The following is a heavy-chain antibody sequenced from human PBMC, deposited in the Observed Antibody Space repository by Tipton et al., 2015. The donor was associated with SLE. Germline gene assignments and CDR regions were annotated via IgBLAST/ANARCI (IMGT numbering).Heavy chain of an antibody. CDR1: GGSISSSSYY. V-gene: IGHV4-39*07. CDR3: ARGLPGIAAAGTLSGYFDL. J-gene: IGHJ2*01. Sequence: LRLSCTVSGGSISSSSYYWGWIRQPPGKGLEWIGSIYYSGSTYYNPSLKSRVTISVDTSKNQFSLKLSSVTAADTAVYYCARGLPGIAAAGTLSGYFDLWGRGTLVTVSS. D-gene: IGHD6-13*01. CDR2: IYYSGST.